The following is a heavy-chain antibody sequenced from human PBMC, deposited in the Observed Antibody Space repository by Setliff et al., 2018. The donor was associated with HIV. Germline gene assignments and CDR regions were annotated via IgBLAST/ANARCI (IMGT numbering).Heavy chain of an antibody. CDR2: INAGNGNT. V-gene: IGHV1-3*01. CDR1: GYSFTQYP. D-gene: IGHD3-3*01. J-gene: IGHJ4*02. Sequence: GASVKVSCKASGYSFTQYPMHWVRQAPGQRLEWMGWINAGNGNTKYSQKFQGRVTITRDTSASTAYMELSSLRSEDTAVYYCAREIRNYDFWSGYWEDHYFDSWGQGTLVTVSS. CDR3: AREIRNYDFWSGYWEDHYFDS.